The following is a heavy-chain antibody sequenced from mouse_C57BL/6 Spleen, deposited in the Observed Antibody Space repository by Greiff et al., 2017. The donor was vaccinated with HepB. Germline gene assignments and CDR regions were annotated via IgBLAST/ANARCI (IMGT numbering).Heavy chain of an antibody. V-gene: IGHV1-76*01. CDR2: IYPGSGNT. J-gene: IGHJ3*01. CDR1: GYTFTDYY. Sequence: QVQLKESGAELVRPGASVKLSCKASGYTFTDYYINWVKQRPGQGLEWIARIYPGSGNTYYNEKFKGKATLTAEKSSSTAYMQLSSLTSEDSAVYFCAREVGGTMVTSWFAYWGQGTLVTVSA. D-gene: IGHD2-1*01. CDR3: AREVGGTMVTSWFAY.